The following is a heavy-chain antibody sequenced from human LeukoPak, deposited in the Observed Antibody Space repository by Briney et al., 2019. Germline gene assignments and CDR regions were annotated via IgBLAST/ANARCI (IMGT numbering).Heavy chain of an antibody. CDR2: IKQDGSET. CDR3: ARKVERPSRYSPIDF. Sequence: GGSLRLSCAASGFTFGTYWMSWVRQAPGKGLEWVANIKQDGSETYYVDSVKGRFTISRDNAKNSLYLQMNSLRAEDTAVYYCARKVERPSRYSPIDFWGQGTLVTVPS. V-gene: IGHV3-7*01. D-gene: IGHD3-3*01. J-gene: IGHJ4*02. CDR1: GFTFGTYW.